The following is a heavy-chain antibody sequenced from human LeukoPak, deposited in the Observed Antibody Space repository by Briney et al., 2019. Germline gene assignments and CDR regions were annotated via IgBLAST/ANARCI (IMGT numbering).Heavy chain of an antibody. J-gene: IGHJ4*02. D-gene: IGHD3-10*01. V-gene: IGHV3-7*01. CDR1: GFPFSSHW. CDR2: IKEDGSNK. CDR3: ARDLAAGEGFGEYYFDY. Sequence: GGSLRLSCTASGFPFSSHWMNWVRQAPGKGLEWVANIKEDGSNKYYADSVKGRFTISRDNSKNTLSLQMDSLRAEDTAVYYCARDLAAGEGFGEYYFDYWGQGTLVTVSS.